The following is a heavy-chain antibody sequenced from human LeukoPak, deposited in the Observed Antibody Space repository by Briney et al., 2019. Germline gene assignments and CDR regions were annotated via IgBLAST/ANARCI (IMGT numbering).Heavy chain of an antibody. CDR2: IKEDGTEE. V-gene: IGHV3-7*01. Sequence: GGSLRLSCAGSGFTFSDFWVTWVRQTPGKGLEWVANIKEDGTEENLVDSVKGRFTISRDNTKNLLFLEMNNLRGDDTAIYYCVRESRPGGAMGLYHNLDYWGQGTLVAVSS. J-gene: IGHJ4*02. CDR1: GFTFSDFW. D-gene: IGHD1-1*01. CDR3: VRESRPGGAMGLYHNLDY.